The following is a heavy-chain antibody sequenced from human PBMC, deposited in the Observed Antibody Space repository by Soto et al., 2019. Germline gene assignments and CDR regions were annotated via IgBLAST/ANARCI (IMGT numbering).Heavy chain of an antibody. CDR2: TYYSGYT. CDR3: ARSGDYAAFDY. CDR1: GDSFSSGDYK. J-gene: IGHJ4*02. V-gene: IGHV4-30-4*01. Sequence: QVQLQESGPGLVKPSQTLSLTCTVSGDSFSSGDYKWSWIRQPPGKGLEWIGYTYYSGYTYNNPSLNTLLTMSVHTSKNQFSLKSTSVTAADTAVYYCARSGDYAAFDYWGQGTLVTVS. D-gene: IGHD4-17*01.